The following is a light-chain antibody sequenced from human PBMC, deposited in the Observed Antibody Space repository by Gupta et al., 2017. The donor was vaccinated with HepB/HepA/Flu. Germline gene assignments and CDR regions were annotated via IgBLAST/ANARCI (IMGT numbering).Light chain of an antibody. CDR3: HKYCDTPWT. CDR1: QSVLSRFTNKYY. Sequence: EIVMNTPSESLTVSLGERATIPCKSSQSVLSRFTNKYYLAWFQQKPGHPPKLLIYWASTRDSVFPDRFSGSGSGTNFTLTSSSLQAEDVAFYYCHKYCDTPWTFGQGTKVEIK. V-gene: IGKV4-1*01. J-gene: IGKJ1*01. CDR2: WAS.